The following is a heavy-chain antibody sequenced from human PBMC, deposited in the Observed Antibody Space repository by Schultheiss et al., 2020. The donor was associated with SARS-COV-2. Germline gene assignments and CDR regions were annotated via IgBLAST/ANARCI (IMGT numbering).Heavy chain of an antibody. CDR3: ARSLLYGGNCFFDF. D-gene: IGHD4-23*01. V-gene: IGHV3-23*01. CDR1: GFTFSSYS. J-gene: IGHJ4*02. CDR2: IGAAGDT. Sequence: GASLKISCAASGFTFSSYSMNWVRQAPGKGLEWVSGIGAAGDTYYPGSVKGRFTISRDNSKNTLYLQMNSLRADDTALYYCARSLLYGGNCFFDFWGQGTLVTVSS.